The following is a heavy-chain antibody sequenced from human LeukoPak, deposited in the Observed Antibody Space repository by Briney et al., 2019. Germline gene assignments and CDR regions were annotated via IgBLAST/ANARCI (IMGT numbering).Heavy chain of an antibody. CDR3: AKGSGNDVGGYFDY. D-gene: IGHD1-1*01. V-gene: IGHV3-30*18. CDR1: GFTFSSYG. CDR2: ISYDGSNK. J-gene: IGHJ4*02. Sequence: GGSLRLSCAASGFTFSSYGMHWVRQAPGKGLEWVAVISYDGSNKYYADSVKGRFTISRDNSKKTLYLQMNSLRAEDTAVYYCAKGSGNDVGGYFDYWGQGTLVTVSS.